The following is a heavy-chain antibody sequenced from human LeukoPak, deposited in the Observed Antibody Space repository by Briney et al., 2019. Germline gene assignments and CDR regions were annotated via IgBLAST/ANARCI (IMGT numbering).Heavy chain of an antibody. V-gene: IGHV4-59*01. D-gene: IGHD5-18*01. CDR1: GGSISSYY. CDR3: ARDVRGYSYGPYFDY. J-gene: IGHJ4*02. Sequence: SETLSLTCTVSGGSISSYYWSWIRQPPGKGLEWIGYIYYSGSTNYNPSLKSRVTISVDTSKNQFSLKLSSVTAADTAVYYCARDVRGYSYGPYFDYWDQGTLVTVSS. CDR2: IYYSGST.